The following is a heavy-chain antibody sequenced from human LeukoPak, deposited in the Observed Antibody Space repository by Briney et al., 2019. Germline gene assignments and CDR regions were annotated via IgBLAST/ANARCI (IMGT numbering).Heavy chain of an antibody. J-gene: IGHJ4*02. CDR2: ISYDGSNK. Sequence: GRSLRLSCAASGFTFRSYAMHWVRQAPGKGLEWVAVISYDGSNKYYADSVKGRFTISRDNSKNTLYLQMNSLRAEDTAVYYCAKDAPSGWKLVYYFDYWGQGTLVTVSS. CDR3: AKDAPSGWKLVYYFDY. CDR1: GFTFRSYA. D-gene: IGHD6-19*01. V-gene: IGHV3-30-3*01.